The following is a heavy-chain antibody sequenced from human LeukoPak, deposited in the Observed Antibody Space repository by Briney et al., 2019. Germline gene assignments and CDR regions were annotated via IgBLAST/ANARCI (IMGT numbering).Heavy chain of an antibody. D-gene: IGHD3-10*01. CDR2: ISGSGGST. CDR1: EFTFRDYA. Sequence: GGSLRLSCAASEFTFRDYAMSWVRQAPEKGLEWVSIISGSGGSTNYADSVKGRFTISRDNSKNTLYLQMNSLRAEDTALYYCAKPGYGPGSFNYSYFDYWGQGALVTVSS. V-gene: IGHV3-23*01. J-gene: IGHJ4*02. CDR3: AKPGYGPGSFNYSYFDY.